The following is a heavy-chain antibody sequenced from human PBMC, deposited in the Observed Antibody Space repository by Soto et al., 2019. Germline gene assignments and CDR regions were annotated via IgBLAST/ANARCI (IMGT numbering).Heavy chain of an antibody. J-gene: IGHJ4*02. CDR1: GGSISSYY. Sequence: SETLSLTCTVSGGSISSYYWSWIRQPPGKGLEWIGYIYYSGSTNYNPSLKSRVTISVDTSKNQFSLKLSSVTAADTAVYYCARSYNPRIAVAGTEFDYWGQGTLVTVSS. CDR3: ARSYNPRIAVAGTEFDY. D-gene: IGHD6-19*01. V-gene: IGHV4-59*08. CDR2: IYYSGST.